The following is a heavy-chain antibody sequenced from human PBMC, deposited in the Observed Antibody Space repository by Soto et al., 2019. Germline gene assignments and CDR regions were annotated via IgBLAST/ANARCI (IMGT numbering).Heavy chain of an antibody. CDR1: GFTFSSYA. Sequence: EVQLLESGGGLVQPGGSLRLSCAASGFTFSSYAMSWVRQAPGKGLEWVSAISGIGGSTYYADSVKGRFTISRDNSKNTLYLQMNSLRAEDTAVYYCAKAAYSGYDYFSGYYYYYMDVWGKGTTVTVSS. V-gene: IGHV3-23*01. J-gene: IGHJ6*03. CDR2: ISGIGGST. CDR3: AKAAYSGYDYFSGYYYYYMDV. D-gene: IGHD5-12*01.